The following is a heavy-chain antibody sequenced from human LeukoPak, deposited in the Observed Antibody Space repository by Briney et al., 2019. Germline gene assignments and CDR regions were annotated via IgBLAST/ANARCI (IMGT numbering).Heavy chain of an antibody. CDR3: ARRRPIYYYGSGSYYTPGAFDI. CDR2: INHSGST. Sequence: SETLSLTCAVYGGSFSGYYWSWIRQPPGKGLEWIGEINHSGSTNYNPSLKSRVTISVDTSKNQFSLKLSSVTAADTAVYYCARRRPIYYYGSGSYYTPGAFDIWGQGTVVTVSS. D-gene: IGHD3-10*01. CDR1: GGSFSGYY. J-gene: IGHJ3*02. V-gene: IGHV4-34*01.